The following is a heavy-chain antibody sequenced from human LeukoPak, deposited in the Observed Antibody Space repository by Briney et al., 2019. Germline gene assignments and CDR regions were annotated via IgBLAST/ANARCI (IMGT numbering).Heavy chain of an antibody. Sequence: GGSLKLSCVASGFTFSTYTMNWVRQAPGKGLEWLSSISSSSSYIYYADSVEGRFTISRDNAKNSLYLQMNSLRAGDTAVYFCAREDNYSSPIDYWGQGTLVTVSS. CDR3: AREDNYSSPIDY. V-gene: IGHV3-21*01. J-gene: IGHJ4*02. D-gene: IGHD3-10*01. CDR1: GFTFSTYT. CDR2: ISSSSSYI.